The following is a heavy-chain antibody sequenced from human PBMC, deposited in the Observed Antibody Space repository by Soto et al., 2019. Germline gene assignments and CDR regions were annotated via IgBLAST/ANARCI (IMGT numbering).Heavy chain of an antibody. Sequence: SETRSLTCRVSGDSISRAVWWTWGRQPPGEGLGWSGDIYHSGSTYYNPSLKSRVTISVDRSKNQFSLKLSSVTAADTAVYYCARALPRTWNHAGGMDVWGQGTTVTVS. CDR3: ARALPRTWNHAGGMDV. V-gene: IGHV4-4*02. D-gene: IGHD1-1*01. J-gene: IGHJ6*02. CDR2: IYHSGST. CDR1: GDSISRAVW.